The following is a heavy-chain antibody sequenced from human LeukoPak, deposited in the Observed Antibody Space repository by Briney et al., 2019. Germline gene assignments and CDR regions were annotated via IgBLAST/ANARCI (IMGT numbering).Heavy chain of an antibody. Sequence: SETLSLTCTVSGGSITSYYWSWIRQPPGKGLEYIGYIYYSGRTNYNPSLESRVTMSVDASKNRFSLNLISVTAADTAVYYCARGPTRYYFDYWGQGTLVTVSS. CDR2: IYYSGRT. CDR1: GGSITSYY. V-gene: IGHV4-59*01. D-gene: IGHD4-17*01. J-gene: IGHJ4*02. CDR3: ARGPTRYYFDY.